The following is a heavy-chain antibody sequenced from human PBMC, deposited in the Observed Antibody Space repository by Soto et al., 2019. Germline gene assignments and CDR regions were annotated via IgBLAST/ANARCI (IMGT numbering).Heavy chain of an antibody. CDR2: IYSGGST. V-gene: IGHV3-66*01. CDR3: AREPQAVAGIYYYYYMDV. J-gene: IGHJ6*03. D-gene: IGHD6-19*01. Sequence: GGSLRLSCAASGFTVSSNYMSWVRQAPGKGLEWVSVIYSGGSTYYADSVKGRFTISRDNSKNTLYLQMNSLRAEDTAVYYCAREPQAVAGIYYYYYMDVWGKGTTVTVSS. CDR1: GFTVSSNY.